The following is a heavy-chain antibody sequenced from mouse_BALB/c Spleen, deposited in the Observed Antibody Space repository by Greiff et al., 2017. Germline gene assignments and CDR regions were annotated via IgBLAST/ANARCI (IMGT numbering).Heavy chain of an antibody. CDR2: IWAGGST. Sequence: VQGVESGPGLVAPSQSLSITCTVSGFSLTSYGVHWVRQPPGKGLEWLGVIWAGGSTNYNSALMSRLSISKDNSKSQVFLKMNSLQTDDTAMYYCARVSGFAYWGQGTLVTVSA. CDR3: ARVSGFAY. J-gene: IGHJ3*01. CDR1: GFSLTSYG. V-gene: IGHV2-9*02.